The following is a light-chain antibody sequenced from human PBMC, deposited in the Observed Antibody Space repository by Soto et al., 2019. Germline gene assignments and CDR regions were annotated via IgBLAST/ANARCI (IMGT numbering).Light chain of an antibody. J-gene: IGLJ1*01. Sequence: QSVLTRPPSGSGSPGQSVTISCSGTSSDVGGYNYVSWHQQHPGKAPKLMIYEVSKRPSGVPDRFSGSKSGNTASLIVSGLQAEDEADYYCSSYAGSNNFVFGTGTKVTVL. CDR1: SSDVGGYNY. CDR2: EVS. CDR3: SSYAGSNNFV. V-gene: IGLV2-8*01.